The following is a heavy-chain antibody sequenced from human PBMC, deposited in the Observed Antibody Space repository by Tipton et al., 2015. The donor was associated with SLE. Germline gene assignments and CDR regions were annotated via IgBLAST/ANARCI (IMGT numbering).Heavy chain of an antibody. CDR2: IYYSGST. Sequence: TLSLTCTVSGGSISSSSHYWGWIRQPPGKGLEWIGSIYYSGSTYYNPSLKSRVTISVDTSKNQFSLKLSSVPAADTAVYYCASGRYSYGYETPNWFDPWGQVTLVTVSS. CDR3: ASGRYSYGYETPNWFDP. CDR1: GGSISSSSHY. V-gene: IGHV4-39*07. J-gene: IGHJ5*02. D-gene: IGHD5-18*01.